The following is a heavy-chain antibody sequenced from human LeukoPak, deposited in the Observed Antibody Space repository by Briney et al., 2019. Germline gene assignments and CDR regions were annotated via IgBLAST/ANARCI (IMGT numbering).Heavy chain of an antibody. CDR2: ISGSGAYT. V-gene: IGHV3-23*01. D-gene: IGHD3-9*01. Sequence: PGGSLRLSCAASGFTFDSCAMSWVRQSPGKGLEWVSGISGSGAYTYYADSVKGQFTISRDSSKNTLFLQMNSLRAEDTALYYCAKALRYTSDSLDYWGQGTLVTVSS. CDR3: AKALRYTSDSLDY. CDR1: GFTFDSCA. J-gene: IGHJ4*02.